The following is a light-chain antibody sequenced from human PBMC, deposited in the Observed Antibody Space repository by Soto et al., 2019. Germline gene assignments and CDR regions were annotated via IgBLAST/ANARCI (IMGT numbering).Light chain of an antibody. V-gene: IGKV3-15*01. J-gene: IGKJ4*01. CDR2: GAS. CDR3: QQYNSWPPLT. CDR1: QSFSSN. Sequence: EIVMTQSPATLSVSPGERATLSCRASQSFSSNLAWYQQKPGQAPRLLIYGASTRATGIPARFSGSGSGTEFTLTISSLQSEDLAVYYCQQYNSWPPLTFGGGTKVEIK.